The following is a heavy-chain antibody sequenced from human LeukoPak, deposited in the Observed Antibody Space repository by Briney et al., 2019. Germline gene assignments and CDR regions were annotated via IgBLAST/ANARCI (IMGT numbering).Heavy chain of an antibody. J-gene: IGHJ4*02. CDR1: GFTVSSNY. D-gene: IGHD1-26*01. CDR3: TKVLISGSFPDY. Sequence: GGSLRLSCAASGFTVSSNYMSWVRQAPGKGLEWVAVISYAGSNEYYADSVKGRFIISRDNSRNTLYLQMNSLRAEDTAIYYCTKVLISGSFPDYWGQGTLVTVSS. V-gene: IGHV3-30*18. CDR2: ISYAGSNE.